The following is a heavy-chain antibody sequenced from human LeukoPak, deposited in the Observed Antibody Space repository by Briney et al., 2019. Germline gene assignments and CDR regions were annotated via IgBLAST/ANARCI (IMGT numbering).Heavy chain of an antibody. CDR3: AKDPGVVPAHYFDY. CDR2: TGSTGVST. CDR1: GFTFSSYA. V-gene: IGHV3-23*01. D-gene: IGHD2-2*01. J-gene: IGHJ4*02. Sequence: GGSLRLSCAASGFTFSSYAMNWVRQAPGRGLEWVSGTGSTGVSTFYADSVKGRFTVSRDNSKNTLSLQMNSLRAEDTAVYYCAKDPGVVPAHYFDYWGQGTLVTVSS.